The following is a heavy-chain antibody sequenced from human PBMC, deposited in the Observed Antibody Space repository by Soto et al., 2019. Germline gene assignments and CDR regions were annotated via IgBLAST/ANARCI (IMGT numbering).Heavy chain of an antibody. CDR2: INPDGSIT. J-gene: IGHJ5*02. CDR3: VRDSSGTS. V-gene: IGHV3-74*01. D-gene: IGHD3-22*01. CDR1: GFTFSNYW. Sequence: EVQLVESGGGVVQPGGSLRLSCAASGFTFSNYWMFWVRQLPGKGLVWVSRINPDGSITNYADSVKGRFTISRDNAENTLYLQMSSLRVEDPAVYYCVRDSSGTSWGQGTLVTVSS.